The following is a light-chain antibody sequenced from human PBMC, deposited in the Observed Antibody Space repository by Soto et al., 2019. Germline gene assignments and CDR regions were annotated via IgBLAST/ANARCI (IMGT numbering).Light chain of an antibody. J-gene: IGKJ4*01. V-gene: IGKV3-11*01. CDR3: QQRRNWPLT. Sequence: EIVLTQSPATLSLSPGDRATLSCGASQSVNNYLAWYQQKRGQAPRLRIFDASTRAPGIPPRFSGSGSGTDFTLTISRLEPEDFAIYFCQQRRNWPLTFGGGTRVDIK. CDR2: DAS. CDR1: QSVNNY.